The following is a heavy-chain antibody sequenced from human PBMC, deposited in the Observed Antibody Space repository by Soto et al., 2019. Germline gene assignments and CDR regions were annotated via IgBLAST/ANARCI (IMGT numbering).Heavy chain of an antibody. V-gene: IGHV4-39*01. D-gene: IGHD3-10*02. J-gene: IGHJ5*02. CDR3: ARHVRGAVTMNWFDP. CDR1: GGSIISRNFY. CDR2: VEYGGST. Sequence: PSETLSLTCTVSGGSIISRNFYWGWIRQPPGKGLEWIGSVEYGGSTYDNPSLKSRVTLSADTSKNQFSLKLTSVTAADTAIYYCARHVRGAVTMNWFDPWGHGTLVTVSS.